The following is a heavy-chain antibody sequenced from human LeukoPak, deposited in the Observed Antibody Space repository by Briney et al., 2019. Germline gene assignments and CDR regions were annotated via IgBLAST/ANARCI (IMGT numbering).Heavy chain of an antibody. CDR2: ISSSISTI. J-gene: IGHJ6*03. Sequence: GGSLRLSRAASGFTFSSYSMNWVRQAPGKGLEWVSYISSSISTIYYADSVKGRFTISRDNAKNSLYLQMNSLRAEDTAVYYCARGAVPAAMYYYYYMDVWGKGTTVTVSS. CDR3: ARGAVPAAMYYYYYMDV. CDR1: GFTFSSYS. V-gene: IGHV3-48*01. D-gene: IGHD2-2*01.